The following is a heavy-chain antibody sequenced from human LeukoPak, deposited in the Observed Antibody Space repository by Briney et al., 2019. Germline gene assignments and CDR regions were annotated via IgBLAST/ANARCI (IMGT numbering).Heavy chain of an antibody. CDR2: IRYDGSNK. V-gene: IGHV3-30*02. J-gene: IGHJ4*02. CDR1: GFTFSSYG. D-gene: IGHD3-22*01. CDR3: AKEGSGYYPYYFDY. Sequence: GESLRLSCAASGFTFSSYGMHWVRQAPGKGLGGGAFIRYDGSNKYYADSVKGRFTISRDNSKNTLYLQMNSLRAEDTAVYYCAKEGSGYYPYYFDYWGQGTLVTVSS.